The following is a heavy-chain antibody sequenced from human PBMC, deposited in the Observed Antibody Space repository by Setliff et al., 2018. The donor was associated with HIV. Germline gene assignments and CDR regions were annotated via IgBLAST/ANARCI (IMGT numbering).Heavy chain of an antibody. V-gene: IGHV4-39*07. D-gene: IGHD2-8*01. J-gene: IGHJ6*03. CDR1: RGSISSTSHY. Sequence: SETLSLTCIVSRGSISSTSHYWGWVRQSPGRRLEWIGSIYYSGRTYYNPSLKSRVTMSVDTSTNQFSLDLTSVTAADTAVYFCAGEIAPAARLPNVGGPPPPGYYHYMDGWGKGTTVTV. CDR2: IYYSGRT. CDR3: AGEIAPAARLPNVGGPPPPGYYHYMDG.